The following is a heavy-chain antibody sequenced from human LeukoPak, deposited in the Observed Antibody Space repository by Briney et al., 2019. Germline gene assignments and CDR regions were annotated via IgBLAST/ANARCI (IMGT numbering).Heavy chain of an antibody. Sequence: KPGGSLRLSCTASGFTFNGYSMNCVRQAPGKGLEWVSSISTSSSYIYYADSVKGRFTISRNNPKNSLYLQMNSLRAEDTAVYYCARNRGDPSYFDYWGQGTLVTVSS. CDR3: ARNRGDPSYFDY. V-gene: IGHV3-21*01. CDR1: GFTFNGYS. D-gene: IGHD4-17*01. CDR2: ISTSSSYI. J-gene: IGHJ4*02.